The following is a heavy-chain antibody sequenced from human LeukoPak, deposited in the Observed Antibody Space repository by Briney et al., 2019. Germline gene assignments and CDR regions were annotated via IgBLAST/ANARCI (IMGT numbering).Heavy chain of an antibody. V-gene: IGHV3-23*01. CDR1: GFTFSSYA. J-gene: IGHJ4*02. Sequence: GGSLRLSCAASGFTFSSYAMSWVRQAPGKGLEWVSAISGSGGSTYYADSVKGRFTISRDNSKNTLYLQMNSLKAEDTAVYYCAKDGFYCSSTSCYGDYWGQGTLVTVSS. D-gene: IGHD2-2*01. CDR2: ISGSGGST. CDR3: AKDGFYCSSTSCYGDY.